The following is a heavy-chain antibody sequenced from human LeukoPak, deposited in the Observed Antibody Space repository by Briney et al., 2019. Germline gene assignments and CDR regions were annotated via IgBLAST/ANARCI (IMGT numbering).Heavy chain of an antibody. Sequence: SETPSLTCTVSGGSISNYYWSWIRQPAGKGLEWIGRIFPSGSTNYNPSLESRVTMSVDTPKNQFSLKLSSVTAADTALYYCARDRTGYVGYEGDPFDIWGQGTMVTVSS. CDR2: IFPSGST. CDR3: ARDRTGYVGYEGDPFDI. V-gene: IGHV4-4*07. D-gene: IGHD5-12*01. J-gene: IGHJ3*02. CDR1: GGSISNYY.